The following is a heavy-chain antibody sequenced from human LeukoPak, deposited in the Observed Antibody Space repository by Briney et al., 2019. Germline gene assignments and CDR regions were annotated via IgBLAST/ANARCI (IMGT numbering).Heavy chain of an antibody. CDR2: IRYDGSNK. CDR3: ARAPRAAAGSFDY. J-gene: IGHJ4*02. CDR1: GFTFSSYG. D-gene: IGHD6-13*01. Sequence: PGGSLRLSCAASGFTFSSYGMHWVLQAPGKGLEWVAFIRYDGSNKYYADSVKGRFTISRDNSKNTLYPQMNSLRAEDTAVYYCARAPRAAAGSFDYWGQGTLVTVSS. V-gene: IGHV3-30*02.